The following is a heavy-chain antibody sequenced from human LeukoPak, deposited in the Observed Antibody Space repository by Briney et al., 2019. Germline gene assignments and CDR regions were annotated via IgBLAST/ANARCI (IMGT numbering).Heavy chain of an antibody. V-gene: IGHV1-2*02. Sequence: ASVKVSCKASGYTLTDYYMHWVRQAPGQGLEWLGWINPNSGGTNYAQKFQGRVTMTRDTSISTAYMELSRLRSDDTAVYYRAREYYDSSAYNQEAIDYWGQGTLVTVSS. J-gene: IGHJ4*02. CDR1: GYTLTDYY. D-gene: IGHD3-22*01. CDR3: AREYYDSSAYNQEAIDY. CDR2: INPNSGGT.